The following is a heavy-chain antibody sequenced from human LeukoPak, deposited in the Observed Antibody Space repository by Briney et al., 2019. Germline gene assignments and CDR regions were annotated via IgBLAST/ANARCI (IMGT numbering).Heavy chain of an antibody. D-gene: IGHD2-21*01. CDR3: VKDHYCGAARCPGWLDP. Sequence: GGSLRLSCAASGFTFSSYALHWVRQAPGKGLEWVAIISYDGTDKYNADSVKGRFTISRDNSKNTLYLQMNNLRPEDTAVYYCVKDHYCGAARCPGWLDPWGQGTLVTVSS. J-gene: IGHJ5*02. V-gene: IGHV3-30*04. CDR1: GFTFSSYA. CDR2: ISYDGTDK.